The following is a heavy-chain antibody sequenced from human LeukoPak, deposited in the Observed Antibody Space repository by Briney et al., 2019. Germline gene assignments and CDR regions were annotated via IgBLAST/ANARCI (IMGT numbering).Heavy chain of an antibody. D-gene: IGHD4-4*01. CDR3: ASHNNYRCDY. Sequence: PPGGSLRLSCAASGFTFSSFWMSWVRQAPGKGLEWVASIYQDGSAKYYVDSVKGRFTISRDNARNSLYLQMNSLRAEDTAVHYCASHNNYRCDYWGQGTLVTVSS. J-gene: IGHJ4*02. V-gene: IGHV3-7*01. CDR1: GFTFSSFW. CDR2: IYQDGSAK.